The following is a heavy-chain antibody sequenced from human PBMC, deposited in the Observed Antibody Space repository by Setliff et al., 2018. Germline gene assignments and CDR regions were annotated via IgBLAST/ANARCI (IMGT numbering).Heavy chain of an antibody. V-gene: IGHV4-39*01. CDR2: IYYSGST. Sequence: SETLSLTCTVSGGSISSSSYYWGWIRQPPGKGLECIGSIYYSGSTYYNPSLKSRVTISVDTSKNQFSLKLSSVTAADTAVYYCARLGYRGDLDYWGQGTLVTVSS. CDR3: ARLGYRGDLDY. D-gene: IGHD5-12*01. CDR1: GGSISSSSYY. J-gene: IGHJ4*02.